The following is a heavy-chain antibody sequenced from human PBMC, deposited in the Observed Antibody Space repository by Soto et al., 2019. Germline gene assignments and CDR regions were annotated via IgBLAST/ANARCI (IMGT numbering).Heavy chain of an antibody. CDR3: ARGELDLGYSKDTVSLSAYYYYGMDV. D-gene: IGHD4-4*01. CDR1: GGSISSGGYY. Sequence: QVQLQESGPGLVKPSQTLSLTCTVSGGSISSGGYYWSWIRQHPGKGLEWIGYIYYSGSTYYNPSLKSRVTISVDTSKNQFSLKLSSVTAADTAVYYCARGELDLGYSKDTVSLSAYYYYGMDVWGQGTTVTVSS. CDR2: IYYSGST. J-gene: IGHJ6*02. V-gene: IGHV4-31*03.